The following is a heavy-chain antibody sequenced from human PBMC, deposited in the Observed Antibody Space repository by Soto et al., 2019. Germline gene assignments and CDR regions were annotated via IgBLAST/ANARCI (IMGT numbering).Heavy chain of an antibody. CDR2: IIPIFGTA. Sequence: GXSANVSFTDSRGTFSSYAISWVRQAPVQGLEWMGGIIPIFGTANYAQKFQGRVTITADESTSTAYMELSSLRSEDTAVYYCARVWGTNWNALRGAFDIWGQGTMVTV. J-gene: IGHJ3*02. D-gene: IGHD1-1*01. V-gene: IGHV1-69*13. CDR1: RGTFSSYA. CDR3: ARVWGTNWNALRGAFDI.